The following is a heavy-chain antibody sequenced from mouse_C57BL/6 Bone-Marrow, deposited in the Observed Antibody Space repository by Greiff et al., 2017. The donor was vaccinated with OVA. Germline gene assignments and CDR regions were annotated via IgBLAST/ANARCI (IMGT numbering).Heavy chain of an antibody. CDR3: AMGIYYYGQYYFDY. CDR2: IYPGDGDT. Sequence: VQLQQSGPELVKPGASVKISCKASGYAFSSSWMNWVKQRPGKGLEWIGRIYPGDGDTNYNGKFKGKATLTADKSSSTAYMQLSSLTSEDSAVYFCAMGIYYYGQYYFDYWGQGTTLTVSS. D-gene: IGHD1-1*01. J-gene: IGHJ2*01. V-gene: IGHV1-82*01. CDR1: GYAFSSSW.